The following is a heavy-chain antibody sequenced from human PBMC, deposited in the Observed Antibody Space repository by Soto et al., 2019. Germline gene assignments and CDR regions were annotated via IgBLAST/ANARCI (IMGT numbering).Heavy chain of an antibody. CDR2: ISSSGSTI. V-gene: IGHV3-11*01. D-gene: IGHD2-2*01. J-gene: IGHJ6*02. Sequence: PGGSLRLSCATSGFTFSDYYMSWIRQAPGKGLEWVSYISSSGSTIYYADSVKGRFTISRDNAKNSLYLQMNSLRAEDTAMYYCARGGNFLGYCSSTSCLDYYYYGMDVWGQGTTVTVSS. CDR1: GFTFSDYY. CDR3: ARGGNFLGYCSSTSCLDYYYYGMDV.